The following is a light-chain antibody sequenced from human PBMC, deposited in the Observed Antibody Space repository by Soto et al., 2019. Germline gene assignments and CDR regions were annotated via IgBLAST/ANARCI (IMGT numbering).Light chain of an antibody. Sequence: VLTQSPGTLSLSPGERATLSCMASQSVRSTSLVWYQQKPAQAPRLLIYGASRRATGIPDRFSGGGSGTDFTLTISRLEPEDFAVYYCQHYTSSPPITFGQGTRLEI. CDR1: QSVRSTS. V-gene: IGKV3-20*01. CDR3: QHYTSSPPIT. CDR2: GAS. J-gene: IGKJ5*01.